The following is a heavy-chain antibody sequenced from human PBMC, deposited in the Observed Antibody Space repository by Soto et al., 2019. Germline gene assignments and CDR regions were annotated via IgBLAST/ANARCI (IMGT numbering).Heavy chain of an antibody. CDR2: INHSGST. J-gene: IGHJ4*02. CDR1: GGSFSGYY. V-gene: IGHV4-34*01. Sequence: SETLSLTYAVYGGSFSGYYWTWIRQPPGTGLEWIGEINHSGSTNYNPSLKSRVTISVDTSKNQFSLKPTSVTAADTAVYYCARDKITGLFDTWGPGTLVTVSS. D-gene: IGHD2-8*02. CDR3: ARDKITGLFDT.